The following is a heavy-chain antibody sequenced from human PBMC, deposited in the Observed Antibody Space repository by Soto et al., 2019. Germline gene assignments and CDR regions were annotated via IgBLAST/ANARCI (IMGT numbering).Heavy chain of an antibody. CDR2: IYGGGST. J-gene: IGHJ4*02. Sequence: EVQLVESGGGLVQSGESLRLSCAASGFTVSDSFMSWVRQAPGKGLEWVSVIYGGGSTNYADSVKGRFTISRDNSKNTLYLQMNILRAEDTAVYYCAYVTFDYWGQGTLVTVSS. V-gene: IGHV3-66*01. CDR3: AYVTFDY. D-gene: IGHD2-21*02. CDR1: GFTVSDSF.